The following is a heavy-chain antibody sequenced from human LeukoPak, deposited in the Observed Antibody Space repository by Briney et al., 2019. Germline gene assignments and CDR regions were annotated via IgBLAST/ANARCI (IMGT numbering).Heavy chain of an antibody. V-gene: IGHV3-23*01. CDR1: GITLANYG. D-gene: IGHD4-11*01. Sequence: GGSLRLSCVVSGITLANYGMSWVRQAPGKGLEWVAGVSGSGGSTNYADSVKGRFTISRDNSKNTLYLQMNSLRAEDTAVYYCARGTTVTTGWFDPWGQGTLVTVSS. J-gene: IGHJ5*02. CDR3: ARGTTVTTGWFDP. CDR2: VSGSGGST.